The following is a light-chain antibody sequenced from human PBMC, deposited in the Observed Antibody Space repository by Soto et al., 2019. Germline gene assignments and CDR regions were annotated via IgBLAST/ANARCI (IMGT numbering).Light chain of an antibody. Sequence: EIVMTQSPATLSVSPGERATLSCRASQSVGSNLARYQQKPGQAPRLLIYGASTRATDIPARFSGSGSGTEFALTINSLQSEDFAVYFCQQFNVWHRTFGQGTKV. J-gene: IGKJ1*01. CDR1: QSVGSN. CDR3: QQFNVWHRT. V-gene: IGKV3-15*01. CDR2: GAS.